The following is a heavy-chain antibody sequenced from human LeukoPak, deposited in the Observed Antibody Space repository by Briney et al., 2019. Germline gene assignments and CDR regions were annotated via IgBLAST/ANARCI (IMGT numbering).Heavy chain of an antibody. V-gene: IGHV3-21*01. CDR2: ITSSGSYI. CDR3: ARDPYSGNYGDYYYYYMDL. Sequence: GGSLRLSCAASGFTFDDYGMSWVRQAPGKGLEWVSSITSSGSYIYYADSVKGRFTISRDNAKNSLYLQMNSLRAEDTAVYYCARDPYSGNYGDYYYYYMDLWGQGTTVTISS. CDR1: GFTFDDYG. D-gene: IGHD1-26*01. J-gene: IGHJ6*03.